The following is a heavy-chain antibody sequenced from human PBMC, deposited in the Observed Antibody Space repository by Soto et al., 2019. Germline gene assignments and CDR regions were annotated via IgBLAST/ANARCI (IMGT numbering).Heavy chain of an antibody. Sequence: ASVKVSCKASGYTFTGYYMHWVRQAPGQGLEWMGWINPNSGGTNYAQKFQGRVTMTRDTSISTAYMELSRLRSDDTAVYYCAREVGATSALDYWRKGTLVTVSS. V-gene: IGHV1-2*02. D-gene: IGHD1-26*01. CDR1: GYTFTGYY. CDR3: AREVGATSALDY. CDR2: INPNSGGT. J-gene: IGHJ4*02.